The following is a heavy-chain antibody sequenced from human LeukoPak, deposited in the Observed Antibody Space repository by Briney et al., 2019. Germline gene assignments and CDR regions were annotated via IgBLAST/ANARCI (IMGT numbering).Heavy chain of an antibody. CDR1: GFTFNKYY. J-gene: IGHJ3*02. Sequence: GGSLRLSCAASGFTFNKYYMSWVRQAPGKGLEWVANIKQDGSEKYYVDSVKGRFTISRDNAKNSLYLQMNSLRAEDTAVYYCARPDAFDIWGQGTMVTVSS. CDR2: IKQDGSEK. V-gene: IGHV3-7*01. CDR3: ARPDAFDI.